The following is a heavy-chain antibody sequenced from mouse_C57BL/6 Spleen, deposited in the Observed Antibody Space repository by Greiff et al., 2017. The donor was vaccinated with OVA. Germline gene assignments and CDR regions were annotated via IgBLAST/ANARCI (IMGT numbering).Heavy chain of an antibody. CDR1: GYTFTSYW. D-gene: IGHD1-1*01. Sequence: VQLQQPGAELVKPGASVKLSCKASGYTFTSYWMHWVKQRPGQGLEWIGMIHPNSGSTNYNEKFKSKATLTVDKSSSTAYMQLSSLTSEDSAVYYCARWDTTVSVDYWGQGTTLTVSS. CDR3: ARWDTTVSVDY. V-gene: IGHV1-64*01. CDR2: IHPNSGST. J-gene: IGHJ2*01.